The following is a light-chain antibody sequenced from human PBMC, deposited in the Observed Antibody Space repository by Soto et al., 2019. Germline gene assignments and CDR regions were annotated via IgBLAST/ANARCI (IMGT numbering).Light chain of an antibody. J-gene: IGKJ1*01. CDR1: QSISSW. Sequence: DIPMTQSPSTLSASVGDRVTITCRARQSISSWLAWYQQKPGKDPKLLIYKASSLESGGPSRFSGSGSGTEFTLTNSSLQPDDFATYYCQQYNSLWTFGQGTKVEIK. V-gene: IGKV1-5*03. CDR3: QQYNSLWT. CDR2: KAS.